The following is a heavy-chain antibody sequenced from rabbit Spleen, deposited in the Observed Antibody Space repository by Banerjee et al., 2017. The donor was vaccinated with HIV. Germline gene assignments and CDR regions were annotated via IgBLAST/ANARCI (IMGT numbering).Heavy chain of an antibody. CDR3: ARDLASVVGWNFSL. J-gene: IGHJ4*01. CDR2: IDPVFGIT. V-gene: IGHV1S7*01. D-gene: IGHD3-1*01. Sequence: QLKESGGGLVQPGGSLKLSCKASGFTLSSYYMNWVRQAPGKGLEWIGYIDPVFGITYYANWVNGRFSISRENAQNTVFLQMTSLTAADTATYFCARDLASVVGWNFSLWGPGTLVTVS. CDR1: GFTLSSYY.